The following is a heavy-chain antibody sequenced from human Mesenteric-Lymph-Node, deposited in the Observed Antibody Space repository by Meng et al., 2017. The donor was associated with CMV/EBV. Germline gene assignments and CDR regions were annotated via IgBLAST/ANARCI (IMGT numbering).Heavy chain of an antibody. CDR1: GFTFSSYS. CDR2: ISSSSSYI. CDR3: AREKTRRPTSGVVDY. D-gene: IGHD3-10*01. V-gene: IGHV3-21*01. Sequence: SGFTFSSYSMNWVRQAPGKGLEWVSSISSSSSYIYYADSVKGRFTISRDNAKNSLYLQMNSLRAEDTAVYYCAREKTRRPTSGVVDYWGQGTLVTVSS. J-gene: IGHJ4*02.